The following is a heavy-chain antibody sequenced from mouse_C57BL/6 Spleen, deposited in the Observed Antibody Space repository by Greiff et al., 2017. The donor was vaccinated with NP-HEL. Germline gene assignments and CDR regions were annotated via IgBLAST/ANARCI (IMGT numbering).Heavy chain of an antibody. Sequence: QVQLQQSGPGLVQPSQSLSITCTVSGFSLTSYGVHWVRQSPGKGLEWLGVIWSGGSTDYNAAFISRLSISKDNSKSQVFFKMNSLQADDTAIYYCARNPFITTVVATNLDYWGQGTTLTVSS. V-gene: IGHV2-2*01. CDR1: GFSLTSYG. J-gene: IGHJ2*01. CDR3: ARNPFITTVVATNLDY. D-gene: IGHD1-1*01. CDR2: IWSGGST.